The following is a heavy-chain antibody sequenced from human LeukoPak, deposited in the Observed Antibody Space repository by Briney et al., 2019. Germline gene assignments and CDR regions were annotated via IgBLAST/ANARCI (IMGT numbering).Heavy chain of an antibody. CDR2: INTDGSIR. CDR1: GFTFRGKW. CDR3: AKDYQRYSSGWYSYYFDY. Sequence: PGGSLRLSCVASGFTFRGKWMHWVRQAQGKGRGWVARINTDGSIRTYADSVQGRFTISRDNAKNTVDLQMNSLRAEDTALYYCAKDYQRYSSGWYSYYFDYWGQGTLVTVSS. V-gene: IGHV3-74*03. D-gene: IGHD6-19*01. J-gene: IGHJ4*02.